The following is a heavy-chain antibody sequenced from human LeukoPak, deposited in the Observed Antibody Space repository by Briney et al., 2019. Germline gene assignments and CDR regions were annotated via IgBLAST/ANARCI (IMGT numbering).Heavy chain of an antibody. J-gene: IGHJ3*01. CDR1: GFTVSSYG. Sequence: PGGSLRLSCAASGFTVSSYGMTWVRQAPGKGLEWVSAFSATDGSAQYAESAKGRFTISRDNSKNSLYLQMNSLRDEDTAVYYCAKARIASAGTGAFDVWGQGTMVTVSS. D-gene: IGHD6-13*01. V-gene: IGHV3-23*01. CDR3: AKARIASAGTGAFDV. CDR2: FSATDGSA.